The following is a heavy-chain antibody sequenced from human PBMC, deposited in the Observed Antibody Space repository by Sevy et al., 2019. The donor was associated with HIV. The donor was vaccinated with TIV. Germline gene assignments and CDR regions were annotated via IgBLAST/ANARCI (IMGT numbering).Heavy chain of an antibody. CDR1: GFTFSSYD. CDR2: ISSSGSAI. V-gene: IGHV3-48*03. D-gene: IGHD2-8*01. CDR3: TRNGGGFDNGFDP. Sequence: GGSLRLSCTASGFTFSSYDMNWVRQAPGKGLEWVSKISSSGSAIYYADSVKGRFTISRDNAKNSLHLQMNSLRAEDTAVYYCTRNGGGFDNGFDPWGQGTLVTVSS. J-gene: IGHJ5*02.